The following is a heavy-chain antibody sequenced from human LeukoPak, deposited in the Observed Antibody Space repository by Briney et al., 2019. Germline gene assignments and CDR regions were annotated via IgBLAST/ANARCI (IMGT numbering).Heavy chain of an antibody. CDR3: ARQGPSGSYYY. CDR1: GGSISSSSYY. Sequence: SETLSLTCTVSGGSISSSSYYWGWIRQPPGKGLEWIGSIYYSGSTYYNPSLKSRVTLSVDTSKNQFSLKLSSVTAADTAVYYCARQGPSGSYYYWGQGTLVTVSS. V-gene: IGHV4-39*01. D-gene: IGHD1-26*01. CDR2: IYYSGST. J-gene: IGHJ4*02.